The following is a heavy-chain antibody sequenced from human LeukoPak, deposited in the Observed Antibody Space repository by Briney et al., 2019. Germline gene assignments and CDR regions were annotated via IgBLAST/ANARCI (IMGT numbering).Heavy chain of an antibody. V-gene: IGHV3-23*01. CDR3: AKGHGVYYYYYMDV. CDR1: GFTFSSYA. CDR2: ISGSGGST. J-gene: IGHJ6*03. Sequence: EGSLRLSCAASGFTFSSYAMSWVRQAPGKGLEWVSAISGSGGSTYYADSVKGRFTISRDNSKNTLYLQMNSLRAEDTAVYYCAKGHGVYYYYYMDVWGKGTTVTVSS. D-gene: IGHD4-17*01.